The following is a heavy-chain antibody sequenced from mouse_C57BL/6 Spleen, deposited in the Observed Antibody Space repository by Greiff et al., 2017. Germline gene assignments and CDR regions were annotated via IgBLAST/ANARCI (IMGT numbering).Heavy chain of an antibody. D-gene: IGHD2-1*01. Sequence: QVQLKESGAELARPGASVKLSCKASGYTFTSYGISWVKQRTGQGLEWIGEIYPRSGNTYYNEKFKGKATLTADKSSSTAYMGLRSLTSEDSAVYFCASNYEAYWGQGTLVTVSA. CDR3: ASNYEAY. CDR1: GYTFTSYG. J-gene: IGHJ3*01. V-gene: IGHV1-81*01. CDR2: IYPRSGNT.